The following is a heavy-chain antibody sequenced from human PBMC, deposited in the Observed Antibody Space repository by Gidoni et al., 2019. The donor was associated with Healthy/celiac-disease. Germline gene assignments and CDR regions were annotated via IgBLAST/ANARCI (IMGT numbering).Heavy chain of an antibody. CDR1: GGTFSSYA. CDR3: AREARQGTVAGRELFDY. D-gene: IGHD6-19*01. J-gene: IGHJ4*02. CDR2: IIPIFGTA. Sequence: QVQLVQSGAEVKKPGSSVKVSCKASGGTFSSYAISWVRQAPGQGLEWMGGIIPIFGTANYAQKFQGRVTITADESTSTAYMELSSLRSEDTAVYYCAREARQGTVAGRELFDYWGQGTLVTVSS. V-gene: IGHV1-69*01.